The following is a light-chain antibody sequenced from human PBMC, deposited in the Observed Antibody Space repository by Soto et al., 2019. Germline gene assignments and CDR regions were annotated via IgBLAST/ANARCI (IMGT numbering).Light chain of an antibody. CDR3: QQTHTTPYT. V-gene: IGKV1-39*01. CDR2: AAS. Sequence: DIQMTQSPSSLSASVGDRVTITCRASQSIGDYLNWYQQKPGKAPKLLISAASSLENGAPSRFSGSGSGTDFTLTINSLHPEDFATYYCQQTHTTPYTFGQGTKLEI. CDR1: QSIGDY. J-gene: IGKJ2*01.